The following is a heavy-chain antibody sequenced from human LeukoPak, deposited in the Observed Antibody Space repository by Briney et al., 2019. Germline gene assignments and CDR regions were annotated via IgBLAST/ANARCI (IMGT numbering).Heavy chain of an antibody. CDR1: GGTFSSYA. D-gene: IGHD3-22*01. CDR2: IGGGSGRT. V-gene: IGHV1-3*01. J-gene: IGHJ4*02. CDR3: ARGYYYDSSGYYFDS. Sequence: EASVKVSCKASGGTFSSYAISWVRQAPGQGFEWMGWIGGGSGRTNYSQTFQDRVTITRDTSATTSYMEMSSLRYEDTAIFYCARGYYYDSSGYYFDSWGQGTLVTVSS.